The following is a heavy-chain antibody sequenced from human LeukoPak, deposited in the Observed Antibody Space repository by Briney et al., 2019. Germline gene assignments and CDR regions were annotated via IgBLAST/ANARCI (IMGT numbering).Heavy chain of an antibody. D-gene: IGHD3-3*01. CDR1: GFTFSNYT. V-gene: IGHV3-30-3*01. CDR3: AKAGYDFWSGYYDPFDY. Sequence: GRSLRLSCAASGFTFSNYTMHWVRQAPGKGLEWVAVISYDGSNEYYGDSVKGRFTISRDNSKNTLYLQMNSLRAEDTAVYYCAKAGYDFWSGYYDPFDYWGQGTLVTVSS. CDR2: ISYDGSNE. J-gene: IGHJ4*02.